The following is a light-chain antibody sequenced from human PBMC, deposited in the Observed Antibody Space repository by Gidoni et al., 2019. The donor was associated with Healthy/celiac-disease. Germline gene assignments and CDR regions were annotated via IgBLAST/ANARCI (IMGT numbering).Light chain of an antibody. Sequence: QSVLTPQHSASGTPGQRFTISCSGSSPNNGSNYVYWSPQLPGTAPKLLIYRNNQRPSGVPDRFSGSKSGTSAALAIRGLRSEDEADYYCAAWDDILSGYVFGTGTKVTVL. V-gene: IGLV1-47*01. CDR2: RNN. J-gene: IGLJ1*01. CDR1: SPNNGSNY. CDR3: AAWDDILSGYV.